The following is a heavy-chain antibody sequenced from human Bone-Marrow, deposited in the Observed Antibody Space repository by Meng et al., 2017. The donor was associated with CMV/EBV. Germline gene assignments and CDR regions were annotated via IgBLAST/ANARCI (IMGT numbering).Heavy chain of an antibody. J-gene: IGHJ4*02. CDR2: ISYDGSNK. V-gene: IGHV3-30-3*01. CDR1: GFTFSSYA. CDR3: TRDRGGGASDC. D-gene: IGHD3-16*01. Sequence: GESLKISCAASGFTFSSYAMHWVRQAPGKGLEWVAFISYDGSNKYYADSVKGRFTISRDSSKNTLYLQMNSLRAEDTAVYYCTRDRGGGASDCWGQGTLVTVSS.